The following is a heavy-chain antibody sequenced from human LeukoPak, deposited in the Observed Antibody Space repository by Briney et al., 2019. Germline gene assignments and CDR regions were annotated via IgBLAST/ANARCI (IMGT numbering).Heavy chain of an antibody. J-gene: IGHJ5*02. CDR1: GGSISSRSYF. V-gene: IGHV4-39*01. CDR3: SRHEHKALAGDT. Sequence: SETLSLTCTVSGGSISSRSYFWGWIRQPPGKGLEWIGSIYHSGSTFYNPSLKSRVTISVDTSINHFSLTLTSLTAADTAVYFCSRHEHKALAGDTWGQGTLVTVSS. CDR2: IYHSGST. D-gene: IGHD6-19*01.